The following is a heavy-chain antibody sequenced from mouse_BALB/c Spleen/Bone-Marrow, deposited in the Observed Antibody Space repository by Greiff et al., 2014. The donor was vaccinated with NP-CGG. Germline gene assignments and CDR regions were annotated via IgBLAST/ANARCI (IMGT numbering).Heavy chain of an antibody. CDR1: GYTFTSYY. Sequence: QVQLKESGAELVKPGASVKLSCKASGYTFTSYYMYWVKQRPRQGLERIGEINPSNGGTNFNEKFKSKATLTVDKSSSTAYMQLSSLTSEDSAVYYCTRYGNYYFDYWGQGTTLTVSS. CDR3: TRYGNYYFDY. V-gene: IGHV1S81*02. D-gene: IGHD2-1*01. J-gene: IGHJ2*01. CDR2: INPSNGGT.